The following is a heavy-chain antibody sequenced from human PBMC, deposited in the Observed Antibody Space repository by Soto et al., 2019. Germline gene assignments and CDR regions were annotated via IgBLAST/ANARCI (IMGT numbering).Heavy chain of an antibody. D-gene: IGHD6-13*01. CDR1: GFTFSSYG. J-gene: IGHJ4*02. CDR2: ISYDGSNK. CDR3: AKDRGSSWYILYYFDY. Sequence: GGSLRLSCAASGFTFSSYGMHWVRQAPGKGLEWVAVISYDGSNKYYADSVKGRFTISRDNSKNTLYLQMNSLRAEDTAVYYCAKDRGSSWYILYYFDYWGQGTLVTVSS. V-gene: IGHV3-30*18.